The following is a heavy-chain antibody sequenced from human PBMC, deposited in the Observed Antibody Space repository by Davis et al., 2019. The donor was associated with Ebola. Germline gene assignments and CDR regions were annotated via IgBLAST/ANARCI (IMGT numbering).Heavy chain of an antibody. CDR1: GGSVNSNNYY. CDR3: VRQKEDGLPSDGFDV. V-gene: IGHV4-39*01. J-gene: IGHJ3*01. Sequence: PGGSLRISCTVSGGSVNSNNYYWSWIRQPPGKGPEWIGSIYYSGTTFYNPSFKSRVTISADASRHQFSLRVTSVTAADTATYYCVRQKEDGLPSDGFDVWGQGTKVIVSS. CDR2: IYYSGTT.